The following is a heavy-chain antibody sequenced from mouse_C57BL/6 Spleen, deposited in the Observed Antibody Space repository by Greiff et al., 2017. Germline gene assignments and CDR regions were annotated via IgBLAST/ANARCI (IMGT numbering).Heavy chain of an antibody. Sequence: EVQLQESGPELVKPGASVKISCKASGYSFTGYYMNWVKQSPEKSLEWIGEINPSTGGTTYNQKFKAKATLTVDKSSSTAYMQLKSLTSEDSAVYYCARSGGSSLFAYWGQGTLVTVSA. J-gene: IGHJ3*01. V-gene: IGHV1-42*01. CDR1: GYSFTGYY. D-gene: IGHD1-1*01. CDR3: ARSGGSSLFAY. CDR2: INPSTGGT.